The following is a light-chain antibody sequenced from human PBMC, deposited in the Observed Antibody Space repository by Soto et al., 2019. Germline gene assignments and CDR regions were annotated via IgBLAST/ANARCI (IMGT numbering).Light chain of an antibody. CDR2: GAS. J-gene: IGKJ3*01. CDR3: QQYGSSPLT. V-gene: IGKV3-20*01. CDR1: QSVSSSY. Sequence: EIVLTQSPGTLSLSPGERATLSCRASQSVSSSYLAWYQQKPGQAPRLLIYGASSRATGIPDSFSGSGSGTDFTLTTSRLEPEDFAVYYCQQYGSSPLTFGPGTKVDIK.